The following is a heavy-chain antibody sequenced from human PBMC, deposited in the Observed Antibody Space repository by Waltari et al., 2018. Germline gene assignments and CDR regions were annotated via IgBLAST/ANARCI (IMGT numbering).Heavy chain of an antibody. CDR3: ARAGLLGAFDV. D-gene: IGHD2-15*01. V-gene: IGHV3-74*03. CDR2: INNEWSST. Sequence: EVQLVESGGGLVQPGGSLRLSCAASGFTFSRSWIHWVRQFPGKGLMWVSRINNEWSSTEYADSVKGRFTISRDDAKNTVSLQMNNLSAEDTALYYCARAGLLGAFDVWGQGTMVTVSS. CDR1: GFTFSRSW. J-gene: IGHJ3*01.